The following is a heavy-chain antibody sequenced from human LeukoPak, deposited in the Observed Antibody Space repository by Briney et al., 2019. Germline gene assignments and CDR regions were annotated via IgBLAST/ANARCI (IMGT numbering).Heavy chain of an antibody. CDR1: GFTFSSYW. J-gene: IGHJ4*02. CDR3: ARGLSGYASSLGY. Sequence: GGSLRLSCAASGFTFSSYWVHWVRHAPGKGLVWVSRINSDGSSASYADSVRGRFSISRDNAKNTLYLQMNSLRAEDTAVYYCARGLSGYASSLGYWGQGTLVTVSA. V-gene: IGHV3-74*01. CDR2: INSDGSSA. D-gene: IGHD6-6*01.